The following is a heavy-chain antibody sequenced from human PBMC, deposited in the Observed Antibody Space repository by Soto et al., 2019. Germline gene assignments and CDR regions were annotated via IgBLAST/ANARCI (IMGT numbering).Heavy chain of an antibody. CDR3: ARNPLQLYYFYY. Sequence: SVKVSCKASGGTFSNYAISWVRQAPGQRLEWMGGIIPIFGTANYAQKFQGRVTITADESTSTAYMELSSLRSEDTAGYYCARNPLQLYYFYYWGHGTLVTVSS. V-gene: IGHV1-69*13. CDR1: GGTFSNYA. J-gene: IGHJ4*01. CDR2: IIPIFGTA. D-gene: IGHD4-4*01.